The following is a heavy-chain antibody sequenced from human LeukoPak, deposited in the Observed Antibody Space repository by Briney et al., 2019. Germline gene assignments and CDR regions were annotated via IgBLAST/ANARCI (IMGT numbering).Heavy chain of an antibody. CDR3: AKNPSIVGATWYDY. D-gene: IGHD1-26*01. CDR2: ISGSGGST. Sequence: PGGSLRLSCAASGFTFSSYAMSWVRQAPGKGLEWVSAISGSGGSTYYADSVKGRFTISRDNSKNTLYLRMNSLRAEDTAVYYCAKNPSIVGATWYDYWGQGTLVTVSS. V-gene: IGHV3-23*01. J-gene: IGHJ4*02. CDR1: GFTFSSYA.